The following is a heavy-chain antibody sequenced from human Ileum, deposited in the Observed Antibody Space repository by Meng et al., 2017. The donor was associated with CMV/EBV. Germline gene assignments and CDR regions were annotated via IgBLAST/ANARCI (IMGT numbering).Heavy chain of an antibody. CDR1: GGSLTGSY. D-gene: IGHD6-19*01. Sequence: GSLRLSFAVFGGSLTGSYWSWIRQSPEKGLEWIGEISHTGSTNYNPSLRSRVLLSVGTSTNQISLKLTSLTAADAAVYYCARGVADRETTTYFDYWGQGTLVTVSS. CDR3: ARGVADRETTTYFDY. V-gene: IGHV4-34*01. J-gene: IGHJ4*02. CDR2: ISHTGST.